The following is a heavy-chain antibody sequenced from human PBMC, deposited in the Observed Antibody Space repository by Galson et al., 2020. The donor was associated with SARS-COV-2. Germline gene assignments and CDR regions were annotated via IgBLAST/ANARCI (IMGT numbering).Heavy chain of an antibody. V-gene: IGHV3-48*04. Sequence: GGSLRLSCVASGFTFMSYNMNWVRQAPGKGLEWVAYISSGGTTNHYSDSVKGRFTISRDNAKDSLFLHMHILRSEDTAVYYCARDKMADWYFDLWGRGTLVAVSS. CDR1: GFTFMSYN. CDR2: ISSGGTTN. CDR3: ARDKMADWYFDL. J-gene: IGHJ2*01.